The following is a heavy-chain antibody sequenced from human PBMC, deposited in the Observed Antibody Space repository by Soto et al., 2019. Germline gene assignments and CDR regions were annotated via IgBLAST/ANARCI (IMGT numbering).Heavy chain of an antibody. CDR1: GGTFSSYA. J-gene: IGHJ6*02. V-gene: IGHV1-69*01. CDR2: IIPISETT. CDR3: ARSHGSSTSLEIYYYYYYGMDV. Sequence: QVQLVQSGAEVKKPGSSVKVSCKASGGTFSSYAISWVRQAPGQGLEWMGGIIPISETTNYAQKFQGRVTITADESKSTAYMELSSLRSEDTAVYYCARSHGSSTSLEIYYYYYYGMDVWGQGTTVTVSS. D-gene: IGHD2-2*01.